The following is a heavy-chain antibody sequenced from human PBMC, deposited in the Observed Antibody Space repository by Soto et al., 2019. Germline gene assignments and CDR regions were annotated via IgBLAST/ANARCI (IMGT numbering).Heavy chain of an antibody. D-gene: IGHD3-10*01. J-gene: IGHJ4*02. CDR2: IYYSGST. CDR1: GGSISSYY. Sequence: QVQLQESGPGLVKPSETLSLTCTVSGGSISSYYWSWIRQPPGKGLEWIGYIYYSGSTNYNPSLKRRVTISVDTSKNQFSLKLSSVTAADTAVYYCARDRFGELVLDYWGQGTLVTVSS. CDR3: ARDRFGELVLDY. V-gene: IGHV4-59*01.